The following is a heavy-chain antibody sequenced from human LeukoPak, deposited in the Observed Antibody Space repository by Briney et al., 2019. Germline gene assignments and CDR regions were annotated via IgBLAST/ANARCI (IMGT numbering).Heavy chain of an antibody. CDR2: ISDSFRIT. Sequence: GASLRLSCAASGFPFSSYAMSWVRQPPVKGLECISTISDSFRITDDADSVKGRFTIFRDNSKNTLYLQMNTLRAEDTAVYYCAKRHGDYFDYWGQGTLVAVSS. CDR3: AKRHGDYFDY. CDR1: GFPFSSYA. V-gene: IGHV3-23*01. J-gene: IGHJ4*02. D-gene: IGHD4-17*01.